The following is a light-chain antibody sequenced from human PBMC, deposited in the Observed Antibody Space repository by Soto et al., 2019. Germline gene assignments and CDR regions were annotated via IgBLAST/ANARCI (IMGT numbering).Light chain of an antibody. V-gene: IGLV1-40*01. J-gene: IGLJ1*01. CDR2: GTT. CDR3: QSYETSMSGFYV. CDR1: SSNIGAGYD. Sequence: QSVLTQTPSVSGAPGQRVTISCTGRSSNIGAGYDVHWYQHLPGTAPKLLIYGTTNRPSGVPDRFSGSKSGISASLAITGLQAEDEADYYCQSYETSMSGFYVFGTGTK.